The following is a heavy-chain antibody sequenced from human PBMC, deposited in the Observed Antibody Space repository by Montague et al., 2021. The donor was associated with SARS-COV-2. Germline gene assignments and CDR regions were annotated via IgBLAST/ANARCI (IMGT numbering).Heavy chain of an antibody. CDR1: GGSVNSGGYY. V-gene: IGHV4-61*08. J-gene: IGHJ5*02. Sequence: SETLSLTCTVSGGSVNSGGYYWSWIRQPPGKGLEWIGNIYYSGTTNYNPSLKSRVTISVDTSKNQFSLKLSSVTAADTAVYYCAREDRWNWFDPWGQGTLVTVSS. CDR2: IYYSGTT. D-gene: IGHD5-24*01. CDR3: AREDRWNWFDP.